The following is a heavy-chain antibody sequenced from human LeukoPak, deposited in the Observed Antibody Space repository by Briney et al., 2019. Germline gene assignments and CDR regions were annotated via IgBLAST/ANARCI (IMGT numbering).Heavy chain of an antibody. CDR1: GGSISSSSYY. V-gene: IGHV4-39*07. CDR2: IYYSGST. CDR3: ARTNSSGWYTAWYFDL. J-gene: IGHJ2*01. Sequence: SKTLSLTCTVSGGSISSSSYYWGWIRQPPGKGLEWLGSIYYSGSTYYNPSLKSRVTISVDTSKNQFSLKLSSVTAADTAVYYCARTNSSGWYTAWYFDLWGRGTLVTVSS. D-gene: IGHD6-19*01.